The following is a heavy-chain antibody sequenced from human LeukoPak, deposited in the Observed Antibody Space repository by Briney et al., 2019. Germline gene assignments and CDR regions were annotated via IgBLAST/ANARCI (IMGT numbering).Heavy chain of an antibody. CDR2: ISGSGGST. V-gene: IGHV3-23*01. CDR3: AKDNDSSGYYYFDAFDI. D-gene: IGHD3-22*01. CDR1: GFTFSSYA. J-gene: IGHJ3*02. Sequence: PGGSPRLSCAASGFTFSSYAMSWVRQAPGKGLEWVSAISGSGGSTYYADSVKGRFTISRDNSKNTLYLQMNSLRAEDTAVYYCAKDNDSSGYYYFDAFDIWGQGTMVTVSS.